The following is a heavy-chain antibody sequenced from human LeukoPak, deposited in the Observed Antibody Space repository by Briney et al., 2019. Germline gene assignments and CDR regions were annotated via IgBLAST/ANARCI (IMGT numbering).Heavy chain of an antibody. CDR3: AREVSATARRDY. CDR2: ISSSSSYI. D-gene: IGHD6-6*01. Sequence: GGSLRLSCADSGFTFSSYSMNWVRQAPGKGLEWVSSISSSSSYIYYADSVKGRFTISRDNAKNSLYLQMNSLRAEDTAVYYCAREVSATARRDYWGQGTLVTVSS. CDR1: GFTFSSYS. J-gene: IGHJ4*02. V-gene: IGHV3-21*01.